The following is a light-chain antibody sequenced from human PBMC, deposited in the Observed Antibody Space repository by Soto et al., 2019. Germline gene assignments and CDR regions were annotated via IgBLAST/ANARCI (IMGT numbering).Light chain of an antibody. J-gene: IGKJ2*01. CDR3: QQSFSVPYT. Sequence: DIQMTQSPSSLSASVGDRVTITGRASQNISNCLNWYQQRPGKAPTLLIFAASSLQTGVPTSFSGSGSGTDFMLTISSLRPEDSATYHCQQSFSVPYTFGQGTKLEIK. CDR1: QNISNC. V-gene: IGKV1-39*01. CDR2: AAS.